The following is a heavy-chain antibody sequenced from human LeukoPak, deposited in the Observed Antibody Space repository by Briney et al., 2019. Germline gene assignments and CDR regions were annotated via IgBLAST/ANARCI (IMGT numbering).Heavy chain of an antibody. CDR3: ARDIPGSSWYIYYYYGMDV. Sequence: ASVKVSCKASGYTFTSYGISWVRQAPGQGLEWMGWISAYNGNTNYAQKLQGRVTMTTDTSTSTAYMELRSLRSDDTAVYCCARDIPGSSWYIYYYYGMDVWGQGTTVTVSS. CDR2: ISAYNGNT. V-gene: IGHV1-18*01. J-gene: IGHJ6*02. CDR1: GYTFTSYG. D-gene: IGHD6-13*01.